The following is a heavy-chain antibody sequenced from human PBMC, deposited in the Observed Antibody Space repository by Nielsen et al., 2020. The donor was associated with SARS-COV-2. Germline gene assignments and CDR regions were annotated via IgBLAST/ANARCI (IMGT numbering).Heavy chain of an antibody. CDR1: GFTVSSNY. Sequence: GESLKISCAASGFTVSSNYMSWVRQAPGKGLEWVSVIYSGGSTYYADSVKGRFTISRHNSKNTLYLQMNSLRAEDTAVYYCARDGTAGGMDVWGQGTTVTVSS. J-gene: IGHJ6*02. CDR2: IYSGGST. CDR3: ARDGTAGGMDV. V-gene: IGHV3-53*04.